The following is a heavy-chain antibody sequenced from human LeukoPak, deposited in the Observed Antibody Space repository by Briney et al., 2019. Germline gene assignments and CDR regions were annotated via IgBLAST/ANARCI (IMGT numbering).Heavy chain of an antibody. CDR1: GYSFTDYF. CDR3: ARGAYYYDSSGYWDFDY. Sequence: GSVKVSCKAFGYSFTDYFIHWVRQAPGQGLEWMGIINPSGGSTSYAQKFQGRVTMTRDTSTSTVYMELSSLRSEDTAVYYCARGAYYYDSSGYWDFDYWGQGTLVTVSS. D-gene: IGHD3-22*01. V-gene: IGHV1-46*01. CDR2: INPSGGST. J-gene: IGHJ4*02.